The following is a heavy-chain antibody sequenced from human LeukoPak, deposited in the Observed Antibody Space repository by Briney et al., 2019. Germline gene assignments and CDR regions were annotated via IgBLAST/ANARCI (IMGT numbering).Heavy chain of an antibody. D-gene: IGHD3-10*02. Sequence: GGSLRLSCAASGFTFSDYWMHWVRQAPGKGLVWVSRIKSDGGLTNYADSVKGRFTISRDNAKNSLYLQMNSLRAEDTAVYYCAELGITMIGGVWGKGTTVTISS. CDR2: IKSDGGLT. CDR1: GFTFSDYW. CDR3: AELGITMIGGV. V-gene: IGHV3-74*01. J-gene: IGHJ6*04.